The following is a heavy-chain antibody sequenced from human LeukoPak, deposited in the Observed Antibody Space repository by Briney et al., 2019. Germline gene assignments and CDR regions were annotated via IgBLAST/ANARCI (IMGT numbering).Heavy chain of an antibody. CDR1: GYTLTELS. D-gene: IGHD4-23*01. CDR2: FDPEDGET. CDR3: ARATVVMYYFNY. V-gene: IGHV1-24*01. J-gene: IGHJ4*02. Sequence: ASVKVSCKVSGYTLTELSMHWVRQAPGKGLEWMGGFDPEDGETIYAQKFQGRVTLTGDTSTSTVYMELSSLRSEDTAVYYCARATVVMYYFNYWGQGTLVTVSS.